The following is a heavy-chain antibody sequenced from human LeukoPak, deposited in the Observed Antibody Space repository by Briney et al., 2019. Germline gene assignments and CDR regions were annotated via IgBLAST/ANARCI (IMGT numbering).Heavy chain of an antibody. D-gene: IGHD2-2*01. CDR3: ARDASRGFDY. J-gene: IGHJ4*02. CDR1: GFTFSRFW. V-gene: IGHV3-7*01. CDR2: IKEDGSGK. Sequence: GGSLRLSCAASGFTFSRFWMTWVRQAPGKGLEWVANIKEDGSGKYYVDSVKGRFTISKDNAKNSVFLQMNSLRVEDTAIYHCARDASRGFDYWGQGTLVTVSS.